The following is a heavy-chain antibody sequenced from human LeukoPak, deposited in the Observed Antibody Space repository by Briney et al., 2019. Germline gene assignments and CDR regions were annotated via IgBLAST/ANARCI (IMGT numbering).Heavy chain of an antibody. Sequence: GGSLRLSCAGSGFTFSTYWMSWVRQAPGKGLEWVANIKQDGSEKYSVGSVKGQFTISRDNAKNSLYLQMNSLRAEDTAVYYCAREGDRLLWPAAYWGQGTLVTVSS. CDR3: AREGDRLLWPAAY. V-gene: IGHV3-7*04. CDR2: IKQDGSEK. D-gene: IGHD3-10*01. J-gene: IGHJ4*02. CDR1: GFTFSTYW.